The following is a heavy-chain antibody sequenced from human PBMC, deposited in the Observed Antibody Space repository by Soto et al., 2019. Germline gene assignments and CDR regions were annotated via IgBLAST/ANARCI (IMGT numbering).Heavy chain of an antibody. CDR1: GFTFENYA. J-gene: IGHJ6*02. V-gene: IGHV3-23*01. CDR3: AKDSWAIFGVPAGEYYAMDV. Sequence: GGSLRLSCVASGFTFENYAMSWVRQAPGKGLEWVSAISGSGGTTYYSDSVKGRFTISRGNSKNTVYLQMNDLRVEDAAEYFCAKDSWAIFGVPAGEYYAMDVWGQGTTVTVSS. D-gene: IGHD3-3*01. CDR2: ISGSGGTT.